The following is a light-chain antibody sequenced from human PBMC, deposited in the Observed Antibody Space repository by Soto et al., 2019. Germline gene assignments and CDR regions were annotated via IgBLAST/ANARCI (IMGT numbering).Light chain of an antibody. Sequence: DIQMTQSPSSLSASVGXRVTITCRASQGISNYLAWYQQKPGKVPKLLIYDASTLQSGVPSRFSGSGSGTDFTLTISSLQSEDVATYYCQKYNSGPFTFGPGTKVDIK. J-gene: IGKJ3*01. CDR2: DAS. V-gene: IGKV1-27*01. CDR3: QKYNSGPFT. CDR1: QGISNY.